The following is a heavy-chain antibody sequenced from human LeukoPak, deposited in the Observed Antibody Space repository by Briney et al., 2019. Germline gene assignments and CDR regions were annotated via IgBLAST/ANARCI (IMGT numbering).Heavy chain of an antibody. CDR1: GYTFTSYG. Sequence: ASVKVSCKASGYTFTSYGISWVRQAPGQGLEWMGWISAYNGNTNYAQKLQGRVTMTEDTSTDTAYMELSSLRSEDTAVYYCATSSGYYLDAFDIWGQGTMVTVSS. D-gene: IGHD3-22*01. J-gene: IGHJ3*02. CDR2: ISAYNGNT. CDR3: ATSSGYYLDAFDI. V-gene: IGHV1-18*01.